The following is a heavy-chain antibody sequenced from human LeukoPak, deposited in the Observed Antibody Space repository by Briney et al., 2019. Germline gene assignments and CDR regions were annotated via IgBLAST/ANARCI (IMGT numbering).Heavy chain of an antibody. J-gene: IGHJ4*02. CDR3: ARDLSIAVAGTRSRGRDY. V-gene: IGHV3-30-3*01. CDR2: ISYDGSNK. D-gene: IGHD6-19*01. CDR1: GFTFSSYA. Sequence: GGSLRLSCAASGFTFSSYAMHWVRQAPGKGLEWVAVISYDGSNKYYADSVKGRFTISRDNSKNTLYLQMNSLRAEDTAVYYCARDLSIAVAGTRSRGRDYWGQGTLVTVSS.